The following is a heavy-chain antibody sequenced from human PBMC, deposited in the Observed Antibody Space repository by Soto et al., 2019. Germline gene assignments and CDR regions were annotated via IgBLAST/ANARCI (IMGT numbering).Heavy chain of an antibody. Sequence: QVQLVESGGGLVMPGESLRLSCAASGFTFSDSSMNWIRQAPGKGLEWVSYISSGTSYTNYADSVKGRFTISRDNAKNSLFLHMNSLRAEDTAVYYCARSVVSSTRFDPWGQGTLVTVSS. CDR2: ISSGTSYT. J-gene: IGHJ5*02. CDR3: ARSVVSSTRFDP. D-gene: IGHD6-13*01. V-gene: IGHV3-11*06. CDR1: GFTFSDSS.